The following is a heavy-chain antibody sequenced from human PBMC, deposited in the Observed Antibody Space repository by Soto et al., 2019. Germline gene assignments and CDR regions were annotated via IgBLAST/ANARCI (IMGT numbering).Heavy chain of an antibody. D-gene: IGHD3-22*01. CDR2: ISNDGGDK. CDR3: AKEFFDSSGFPPILDALDT. Sequence: QVQLAESGGGVVQPGRSLTITCAASGFTLGTYGMHWVRQAPGKGLEWVAVISNDGGDKYYADSVMGRFTISRDNSKNTLFMQMTSLRAEDTAVYFCAKEFFDSSGFPPILDALDTWGQGTMVTASS. CDR1: GFTLGTYG. V-gene: IGHV3-30*18. J-gene: IGHJ3*02.